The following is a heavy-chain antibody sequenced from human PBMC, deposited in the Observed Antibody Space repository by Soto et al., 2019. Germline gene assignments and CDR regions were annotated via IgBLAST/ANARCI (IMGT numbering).Heavy chain of an antibody. V-gene: IGHV3-23*01. CDR1: GFTFGNYG. J-gene: IGHJ3*01. CDR2: ISGGGGNT. D-gene: IGHD2-21*02. CDR3: AKGFIVVVTVLRPDDAFDV. Sequence: DVQLLESGGGLVQPGGSLRLSCATSGFTFGNYGMNWVRQAPGKGLEWVSGISGGGGNTYYADSVKGRFTISRDPSKNTVFQEMNSLRAEDTAVYYCAKGFIVVVTVLRPDDAFDVWGQGTLVTVSS.